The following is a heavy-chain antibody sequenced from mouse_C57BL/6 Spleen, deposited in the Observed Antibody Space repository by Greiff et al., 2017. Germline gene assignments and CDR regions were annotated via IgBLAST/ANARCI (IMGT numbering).Heavy chain of an antibody. J-gene: IGHJ3*01. Sequence: QVQLQQSGPELVKPGASVKISCKASGYAFSSSWMNWVKQRPGKGLEWVGRIYPGDGDTNYNGKFKGKATLTADKSSSTAYMQLSSLTSEYSAVYFCARGDDYDRGFAYWGQGTLVTVSA. CDR3: ARGDDYDRGFAY. V-gene: IGHV1-82*01. CDR1: GYAFSSSW. CDR2: IYPGDGDT. D-gene: IGHD2-4*01.